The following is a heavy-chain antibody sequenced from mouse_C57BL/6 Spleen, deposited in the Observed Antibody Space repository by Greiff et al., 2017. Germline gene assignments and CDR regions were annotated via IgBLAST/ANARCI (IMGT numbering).Heavy chain of an antibody. D-gene: IGHD3-1*01. Sequence: VKLQQSGAELVRPGSSVKLSCKASGYTFTSYWMDWVKQRPGQGLEWIGNIYPSDSETHYNQKFKDKATLTVDKSSSTAYMQLSSLTSEDSAVYYCARNLGAMDYWGQGTSVTVSS. CDR2: IYPSDSET. CDR3: ARNLGAMDY. V-gene: IGHV1-61*01. CDR1: GYTFTSYW. J-gene: IGHJ4*01.